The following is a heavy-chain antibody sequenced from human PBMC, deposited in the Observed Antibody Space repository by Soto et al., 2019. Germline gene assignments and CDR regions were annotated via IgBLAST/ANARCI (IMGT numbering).Heavy chain of an antibody. Sequence: EVQLEESGGGLVQPGGSLRLSCVASGFTFSNSWMHWVRQTPGKGLVWVSRINSDASVINYADSVRGRFTISRDNDKNTLYSQITSLRAEHTAIYYCVRYTVYSGTGDYWGQGTLVTVSS. V-gene: IGHV3-74*01. CDR1: GFTFSNSW. D-gene: IGHD1-26*01. J-gene: IGHJ4*02. CDR3: VRYTVYSGTGDY. CDR2: INSDASVI.